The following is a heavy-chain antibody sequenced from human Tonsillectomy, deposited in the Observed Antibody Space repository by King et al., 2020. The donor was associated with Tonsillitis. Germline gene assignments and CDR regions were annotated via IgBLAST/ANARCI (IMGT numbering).Heavy chain of an antibody. J-gene: IGHJ4*02. D-gene: IGHD3-22*01. CDR3: ARDLYYNYYDSSGFFDF. CDR2: ISFDGSNK. Sequence: VQLVESGGGVVQPGRSLRLSCAASGFTFSTYPMHWVRQAPGKGLEWVAVISFDGSNKYYADSVKGRFTVSRDNSKNTLYLQMHSLGAEDTAVYYCARDLYYNYYDSSGFFDFWGQGTLVTVSS. V-gene: IGHV3-30*04. CDR1: GFTFSTYP.